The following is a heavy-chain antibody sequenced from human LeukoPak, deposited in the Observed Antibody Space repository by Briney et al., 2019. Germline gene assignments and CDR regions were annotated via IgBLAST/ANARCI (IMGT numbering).Heavy chain of an antibody. CDR2: INEDGSEK. J-gene: IGHJ4*02. Sequence: PGGSLRLSCAAAGFIFRNYWMGWVRQAPGKGREGVANINEDGSEKYYVDSVKGRFTISRDNANTSLDLKLNILRAEEAAVFYCLSGRGHCGQGALVTVSS. CDR3: LSGRGH. CDR1: GFIFRNYW. V-gene: IGHV3-7*01. D-gene: IGHD3-10*01.